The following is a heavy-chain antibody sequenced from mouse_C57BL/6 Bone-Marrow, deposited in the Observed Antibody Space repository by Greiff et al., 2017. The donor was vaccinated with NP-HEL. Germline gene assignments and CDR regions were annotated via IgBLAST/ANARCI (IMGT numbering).Heavy chain of an antibody. J-gene: IGHJ2*01. V-gene: IGHV14-1*01. CDR2: IDPEDGGT. Sequence: VQLQQSGAELVRPGASVKLSCTASGFNIKDYYMHWVKQRPEQGLEWIGWIDPEDGGTEYAPKFQGKATMTADTSSNTAYLQLSSLTSEDTAVYYCTRGITTVVPFDYWGQGTTLTVSS. D-gene: IGHD1-1*01. CDR1: GFNIKDYY. CDR3: TRGITTVVPFDY.